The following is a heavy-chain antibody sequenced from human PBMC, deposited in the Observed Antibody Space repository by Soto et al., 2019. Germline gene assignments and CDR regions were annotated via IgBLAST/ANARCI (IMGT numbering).Heavy chain of an antibody. CDR2: ISGSGGST. D-gene: IGHD6-13*01. Sequence: EVQLLESGGGLVQPGGSLRLSCAASVFTFSNYAVTWVRQAPGKGLEWVSTISGSGGSTYYADSVKGLFTISRDNSKNTLYLQMNSLRAEDTDVYYCAKDQGSSWYEIDYWGQGTLVTVSS. CDR1: VFTFSNYA. CDR3: AKDQGSSWYEIDY. V-gene: IGHV3-23*01. J-gene: IGHJ4*02.